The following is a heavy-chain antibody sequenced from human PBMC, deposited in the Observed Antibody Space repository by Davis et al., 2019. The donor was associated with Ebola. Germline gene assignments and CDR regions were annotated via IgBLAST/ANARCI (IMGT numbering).Heavy chain of an antibody. CDR2: IYYSGST. D-gene: IGHD3/OR15-3a*01. CDR3: ARGATGWTYYLDN. Sequence: MPSETLSLTCTVSNGSMKSYYWRWIRQAPGKGLELIGYIYYSGSTNYNPSLKSRVTISADTSKNQFSLKLTSVTAADTAVYYCARGATGWTYYLDNWGQGNLVTVSS. V-gene: IGHV4-59*01. CDR1: NGSMKSYY. J-gene: IGHJ4*02.